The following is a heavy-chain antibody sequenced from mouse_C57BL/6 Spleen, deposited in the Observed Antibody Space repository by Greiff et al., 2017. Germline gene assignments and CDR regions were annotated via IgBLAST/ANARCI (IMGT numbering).Heavy chain of an antibody. Sequence: VKLQESGAELARPGASVKLSCKASGYTFTSYGISWVKQRTGQGLEWIGEIYPRSGTTYYNEKFKGKATLTADKSSSTAYMELRSLTSEDSAVYFCARSYYGSSTPYFDYWGQGTTLTVSS. CDR2: IYPRSGTT. D-gene: IGHD1-1*01. CDR1: GYTFTSYG. V-gene: IGHV1-81*01. CDR3: ARSYYGSSTPYFDY. J-gene: IGHJ2*01.